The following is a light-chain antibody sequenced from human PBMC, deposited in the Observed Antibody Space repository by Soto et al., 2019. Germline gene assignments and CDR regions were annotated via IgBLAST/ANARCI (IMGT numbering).Light chain of an antibody. Sequence: QLVLTQSPSASASLGASVKLTCTLSSGHSSYAIAWHQQQPEKGPRYLMKLNSDGSHSKGDGIPDRFSGSSSGAERYLTISRLKSEDEAEYYCQTWGTGIQVFGTGTKVTVL. CDR2: LNSDGSH. V-gene: IGLV4-69*01. CDR1: SGHSSYA. CDR3: QTWGTGIQV. J-gene: IGLJ1*01.